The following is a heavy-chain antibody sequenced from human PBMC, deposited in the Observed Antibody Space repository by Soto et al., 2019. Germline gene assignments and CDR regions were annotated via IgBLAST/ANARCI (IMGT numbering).Heavy chain of an antibody. CDR2: IKTDGSTT. J-gene: IGHJ2*01. CDR3: ARVGQGAWYFDL. CDR1: GFSFSSYW. D-gene: IGHD1-26*01. Sequence: EVQPVESGGGLVQPGGSLRLSCAASGFSFSSYWMHWVRQAPGKGLVWVSRIKTDGSTTNYADSVKGRFTVSRDNAENTLYLQMTSLRTEDTAVYYCARVGQGAWYFDLWGRGTLVTVSS. V-gene: IGHV3-74*01.